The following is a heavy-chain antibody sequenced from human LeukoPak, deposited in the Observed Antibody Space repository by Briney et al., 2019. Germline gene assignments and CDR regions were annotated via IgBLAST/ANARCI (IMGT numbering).Heavy chain of an antibody. CDR3: EKEPLAGSGWGSFDY. D-gene: IGHD6-19*01. CDR1: GFTFSSYA. CDR2: ISGSGDST. V-gene: IGHV3-23*01. J-gene: IGHJ4*02. Sequence: GGSLRLSCAASGFTFSSYAMSWVRQAPGKGLEWVSGISGSGDSTYYADSVKGRFSISRDNSKNTLWLQMNSLKGEDTAVYYWEKEPLAGSGWGSFDYWGQGTLVTVSS.